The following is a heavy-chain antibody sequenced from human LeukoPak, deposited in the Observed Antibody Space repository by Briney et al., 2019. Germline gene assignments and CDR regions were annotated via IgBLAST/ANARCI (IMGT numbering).Heavy chain of an antibody. Sequence: SETLSLTCTVSGGSISSGSYFWTWIRQPAGKGLEWIGRIYPTGNTNYNPSLKGRVTISLDTSKNQFSLKLSSVTAADTAVYYCARARHDYYYYMDVWGKGTTVTISS. CDR3: ARARHDYYYYMDV. CDR2: IYPTGNT. J-gene: IGHJ6*03. V-gene: IGHV4-61*02. CDR1: GGSISSGSYF.